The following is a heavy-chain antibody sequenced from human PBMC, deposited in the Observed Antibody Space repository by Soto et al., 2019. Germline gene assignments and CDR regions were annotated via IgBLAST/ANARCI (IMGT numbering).Heavy chain of an antibody. V-gene: IGHV1-69*12. CDR1: GGTFSSYA. Sequence: QVQLVQSGAEVKKPGSSVKVSCKASGGTFSSYAISWVRQAPGQGLEWMGGIIPIFGTANYAQKFQGRVTIXXDXSXXTAYMELSSLRSEDTAVYYCARSNTAMVTNWYFDLWGRGTLVTVSS. D-gene: IGHD5-18*01. J-gene: IGHJ2*01. CDR3: ARSNTAMVTNWYFDL. CDR2: IIPIFGTA.